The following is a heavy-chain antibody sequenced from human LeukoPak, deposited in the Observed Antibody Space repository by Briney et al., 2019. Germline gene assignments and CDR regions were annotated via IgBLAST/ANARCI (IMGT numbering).Heavy chain of an antibody. CDR2: IYGGGNI. Sequence: GGSLRLSCAASGFTVSSNYMNWVRQAPGKGLEWVSVIYGGGNIYYADSVKDRLTISRENYKNTLYLQMKSLRADDKAVYYCTRGPVYHYPYSFDYWGQGTLVTVSS. CDR1: GFTVSSNY. J-gene: IGHJ4*02. V-gene: IGHV3-53*01. CDR3: TRGPVYHYPYSFDY. D-gene: IGHD5/OR15-5a*01.